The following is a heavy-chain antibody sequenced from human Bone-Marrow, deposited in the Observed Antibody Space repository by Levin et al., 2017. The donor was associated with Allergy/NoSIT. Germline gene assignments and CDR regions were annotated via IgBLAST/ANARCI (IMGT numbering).Heavy chain of an antibody. CDR2: IFHRGST. D-gene: IGHD2-2*01. Sequence: GSLRLSCDVSGVSMTSGNWWSWVRQPPGKGLEWIGEIFHRGSTNYNSSLKSRVTMSVDTSKNQFSLKLSSVTAADTAIYYCARHVTRSTGWFDPWGQGTLVTVSS. CDR1: GVSMTSGNW. J-gene: IGHJ5*02. CDR3: ARHVTRSTGWFDP. V-gene: IGHV4-4*02.